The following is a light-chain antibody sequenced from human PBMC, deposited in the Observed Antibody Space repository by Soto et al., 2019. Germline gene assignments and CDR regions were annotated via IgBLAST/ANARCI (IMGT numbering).Light chain of an antibody. J-gene: IGLJ1*01. V-gene: IGLV2-14*03. Sequence: QSAVRHLATESRSPGQSSSISKTGTSSEGGGYHYVSWYQHHPGKAPKLIIYDVSNRPSGVSIRFSGSKSDNTASLTISGLQPEDEADYHCSSYTTSNTRQIVFGTGTKVTVL. CDR3: SSYTTSNTRQIV. CDR2: DVS. CDR1: SSEGGGYHY.